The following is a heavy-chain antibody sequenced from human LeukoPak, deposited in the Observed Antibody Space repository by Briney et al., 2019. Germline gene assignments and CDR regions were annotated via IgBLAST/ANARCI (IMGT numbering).Heavy chain of an antibody. D-gene: IGHD3-10*01. CDR1: GGSISSYY. J-gene: IGHJ4*02. V-gene: IGHV4-59*01. CDR2: IYYSGST. CDR3: ARDLYYGSGTQ. Sequence: SETLSLTCTVSGGSISSYYWSWIRQPPGKGLEWIGYIYYSGSTNYNPSLKSRVTISVDTSKNQFSLKLSYVTAADTAVYYCARDLYYGSGTQWGQGTLVTVSS.